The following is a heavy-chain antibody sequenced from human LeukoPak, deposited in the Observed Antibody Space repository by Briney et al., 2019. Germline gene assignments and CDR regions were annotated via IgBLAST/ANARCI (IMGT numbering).Heavy chain of an antibody. J-gene: IGHJ3*02. V-gene: IGHV4-34*01. Sequence: ASETLSLTCAVYGGSFSGYYWSWIRQPPGKGLEWIGEINHSGSTNYNPSLKSRVTISVDTSKNQFSLKLSSVTTADTAVYYCARVIRPGPLLAFDIWGQGTMVTVSS. CDR1: GGSFSGYY. CDR3: ARVIRPGPLLAFDI. CDR2: INHSGST.